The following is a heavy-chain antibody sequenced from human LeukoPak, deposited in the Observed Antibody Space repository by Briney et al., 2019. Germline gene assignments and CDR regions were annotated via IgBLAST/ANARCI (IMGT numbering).Heavy chain of an antibody. J-gene: IGHJ6*02. V-gene: IGHV4-39*01. D-gene: IGHD6-13*01. CDR1: GGSISSSSYY. CDR2: IYYSGST. CDR3: ARARRVGSSSWTQRYYYYYGMDV. Sequence: SETLSLTCTVSGGSISSSSYYWGWIRQPPGKGLEWIGSIYYSGSTYYNPSLKSRVTISVDTSKNQFSLKLSSVTAADTAVYYCARARRVGSSSWTQRYYYYYGMDVWGQGTTVTVSS.